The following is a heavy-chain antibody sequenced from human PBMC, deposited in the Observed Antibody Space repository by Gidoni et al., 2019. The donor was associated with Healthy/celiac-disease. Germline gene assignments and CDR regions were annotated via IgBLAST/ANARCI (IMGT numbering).Heavy chain of an antibody. CDR2: ISSSSSYI. Sequence: EVQLVESGGGLVKPGGSLRLSCAASGFTFSSYSMNWVRQAPGKGLEWVSSISSSSSYIYYADSVKGRFTISRDNAKNSLYLQMNSLRAEDTAVYYCARLEAPYYYDSSGYYATELDYWGQGTLVTVSS. CDR3: ARLEAPYYYDSSGYYATELDY. D-gene: IGHD3-22*01. V-gene: IGHV3-21*01. J-gene: IGHJ4*02. CDR1: GFTFSSYS.